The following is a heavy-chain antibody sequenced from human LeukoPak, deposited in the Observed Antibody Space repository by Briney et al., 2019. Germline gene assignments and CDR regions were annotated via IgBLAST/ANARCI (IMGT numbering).Heavy chain of an antibody. CDR1: GFTFSNYA. D-gene: IGHD1-1*01. J-gene: IGHJ4*02. Sequence: GRSLILSCAASGFTFSNYAIHWVRQAPGRGLEWVAAISYDGNSQHYGAPVKGRFTISRDNSKNTVYLQINTLRTDDAAIYYCAKPYPTLTTSAVLDNWGQGTLVTVSS. V-gene: IGHV3-30*18. CDR3: AKPYPTLTTSAVLDN. CDR2: ISYDGNSQ.